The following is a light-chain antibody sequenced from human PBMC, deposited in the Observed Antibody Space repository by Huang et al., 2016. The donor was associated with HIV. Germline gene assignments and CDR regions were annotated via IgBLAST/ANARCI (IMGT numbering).Light chain of an antibody. V-gene: IGKV1-39*01. CDR2: AAS. CDR3: QQSDSTPYT. J-gene: IGKJ2*01. Sequence: IQMTQSPSSLSASVGDRVTISCRSSQSFSSSLNWYQQRPGKAPKLLIDAASSLQSGVPSRFSGSGSGTDFSLTINSLQPEDFATYYCQQSDSTPYTFGQGTKLEIK. CDR1: QSFSSS.